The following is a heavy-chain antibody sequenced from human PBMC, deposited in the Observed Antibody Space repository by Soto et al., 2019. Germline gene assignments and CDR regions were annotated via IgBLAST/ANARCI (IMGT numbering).Heavy chain of an antibody. CDR3: ARVLFGRGNWFDP. CDR2: IYYSGST. Sequence: SXTLSLTCTVSGGSMSSSSYYWSWIRQPPGKGLEWIGYIYYSGSTNYNPSLKSRVTISVDTSKNQFSLKLSSVTAADTAVYYCARVLFGRGNWFDPWGQGTLVTVSS. J-gene: IGHJ5*02. CDR1: GGSMSSSSYY. D-gene: IGHD3-3*01. V-gene: IGHV4-61*01.